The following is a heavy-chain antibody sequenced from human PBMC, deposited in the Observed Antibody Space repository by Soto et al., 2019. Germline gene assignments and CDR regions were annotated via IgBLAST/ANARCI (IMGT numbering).Heavy chain of an antibody. D-gene: IGHD5-18*01. CDR2: ISYSGST. Sequence: SSETLSLTCTISGDSINNYFWNWIRQTPGKGLEWIGYISYSGSTSYNPSLQSRVTISSDTSKNHFSLKLSSVTAADTAVYYCARARQRDTGRGLDVWGQGTTVTVSS. CDR3: ARARQRDTGRGLDV. V-gene: IGHV4-59*01. J-gene: IGHJ6*02. CDR1: GDSINNYF.